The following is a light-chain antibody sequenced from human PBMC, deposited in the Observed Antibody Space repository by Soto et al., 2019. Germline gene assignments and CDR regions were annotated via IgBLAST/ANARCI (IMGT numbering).Light chain of an antibody. CDR1: SSNIGAGND. J-gene: IGLJ7*01. CDR3: QSYDSSLSGSI. V-gene: IGLV1-40*01. CDR2: DNT. Sequence: QSVLTQPPSVSGAPGQRVTISCTGSSSNIGAGNDVHWYRQLPGAAPKLLIFDNTNRPSGVPDRFSGSKSGTSASLAITGLQAEDEGDYYCQSYDSSLSGSIFGGGTQLTVL.